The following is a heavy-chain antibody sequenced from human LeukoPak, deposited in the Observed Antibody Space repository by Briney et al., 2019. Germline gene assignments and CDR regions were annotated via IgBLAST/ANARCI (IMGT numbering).Heavy chain of an antibody. J-gene: IGHJ4*02. CDR1: GYTFTKYV. D-gene: IGHD4-17*01. Sequence: ASVKVSCKASGYTFTKYVLNWLRQAPGQGLEWMGRIYTNTGNPTYAQGFTGHFDFSLDTSVNTAFLHITNLQPEDTAVYFCAKERNGDYVFDSWGQGTLVTVSS. CDR3: AKERNGDYVFDS. V-gene: IGHV7-4-1*02. CDR2: IYTNTGNP.